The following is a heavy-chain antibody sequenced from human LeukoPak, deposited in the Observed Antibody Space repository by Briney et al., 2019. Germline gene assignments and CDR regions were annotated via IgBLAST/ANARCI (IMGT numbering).Heavy chain of an antibody. CDR3: ARHFGDYGFSYYYGLDV. D-gene: IGHD4-17*01. Sequence: GGSLRLSCADSGFTFSSYSLNWVRQAPGKGLEWVSSISSSSSYIYYADSVKGRFTISTDNAKNSLHLQMNSLRVEDTAVYYCARHFGDYGFSYYYGLDVWGQGTTGTVS. CDR1: GFTFSSYS. V-gene: IGHV3-21*04. CDR2: ISSSSSYI. J-gene: IGHJ6*02.